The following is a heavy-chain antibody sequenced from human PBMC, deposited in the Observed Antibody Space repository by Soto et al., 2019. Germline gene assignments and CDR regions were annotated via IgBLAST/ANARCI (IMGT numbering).Heavy chain of an antibody. V-gene: IGHV4-30-4*01. CDR1: GASINSGDYY. D-gene: IGHD2-15*01. J-gene: IGHJ5*02. CDR2: IYYSGST. Sequence: PSETLSLTCTVSGASINSGDYYWSWIRQPPGKGLEWIVYIYYSGSTYYNPSLKSRVTISVDTSKNQFSLKLSSVTAADTAVYYCAGFSEVAATEINWFDPWGQGTLVTVPQ. CDR3: AGFSEVAATEINWFDP.